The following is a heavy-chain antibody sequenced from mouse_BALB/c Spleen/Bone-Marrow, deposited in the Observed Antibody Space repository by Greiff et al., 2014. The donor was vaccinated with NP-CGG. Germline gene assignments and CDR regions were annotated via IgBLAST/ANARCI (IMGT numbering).Heavy chain of an antibody. CDR3: SRDDNVGIYWYFDV. V-gene: IGHV7-3*02. CDR1: GFTFTDYY. J-gene: IGHJ1*01. Sequence: VQLKESGGGLVQPGGSLRLSCETSGFTFTDYYMSWVRQPPGKALEWLGFIRNKAKGYTTDYSASVKGRFTVSRDNSQSISYLHMNTLRAEDSATYYCSRDDNVGIYWYFDVWGAGTTVTVSS. CDR2: IRNKAKGYTT.